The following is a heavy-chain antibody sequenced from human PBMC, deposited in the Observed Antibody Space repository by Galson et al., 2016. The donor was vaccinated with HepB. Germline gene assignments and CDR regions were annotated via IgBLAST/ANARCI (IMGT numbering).Heavy chain of an antibody. CDR1: GGSLSSAAYY. Sequence: ETLSLTCSVSGGSLSSAAYYWGWIRQPPGEGLEWIGSVSYSGSNYYNLSLKSRATISVDTSKNQVSLKLRSVTAADTAFYYCAREWQARLWYFDLWGRGTLVTVS. CDR2: VSYSGSN. J-gene: IGHJ2*01. CDR3: AREWQARLWYFDL. V-gene: IGHV4-39*07. D-gene: IGHD5-24*01.